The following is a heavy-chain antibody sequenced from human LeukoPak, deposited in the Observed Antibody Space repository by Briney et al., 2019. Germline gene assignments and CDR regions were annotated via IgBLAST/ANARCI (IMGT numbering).Heavy chain of an antibody. V-gene: IGHV4-59*08. CDR1: GGSFSGYY. CDR3: ARHGMSGYYYTYFDY. D-gene: IGHD3-22*01. J-gene: IGHJ4*02. Sequence: PSETLSLTCAVYGGSFSGYYWSWIRQPPGKGLEWIGYIYYSGSTNYNPSLKSRVTISVDTSKNQFSLKLSSVTAADTAVYYCARHGMSGYYYTYFDYWGQGTLVTVSS. CDR2: IYYSGST.